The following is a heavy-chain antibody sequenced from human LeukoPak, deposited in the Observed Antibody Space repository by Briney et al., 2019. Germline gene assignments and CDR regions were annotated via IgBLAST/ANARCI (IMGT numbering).Heavy chain of an antibody. Sequence: SETLSLTCTVSGGSISPYYWSWIRQPPGKGLEWLGYIYYSGNTEYKPSLKSRVAMSVDTSKNQFSLRLSSVTAADTAVYYCARDLGSSSWYDYCFDYWGQGTLVTVSS. CDR3: ARDLGSSSWYDYCFDY. V-gene: IGHV4-59*01. J-gene: IGHJ4*02. CDR1: GGSISPYY. D-gene: IGHD6-13*01. CDR2: IYYSGNT.